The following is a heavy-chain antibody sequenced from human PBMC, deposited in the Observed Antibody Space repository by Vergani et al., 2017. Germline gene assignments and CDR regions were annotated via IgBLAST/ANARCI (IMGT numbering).Heavy chain of an antibody. D-gene: IGHD3-22*01. CDR3: ARTVPSYYYDSSGYSRYYYGMDV. CDR2: IKSDGSIT. J-gene: IGHJ6*02. V-gene: IGHV3-74*03. CDR1: GFSFNSYW. Sequence: DVHLAESGGGFFQPGGSLRLSCSASGFSFNSYWMHWVRQVPGKGLLWVSRIKSDGSITAYADSVKGRFTISRDNAQNTLYLQMNSLRVEDTAVYYCARTVPSYYYDSSGYSRYYYGMDVWGQGTTVTVSS.